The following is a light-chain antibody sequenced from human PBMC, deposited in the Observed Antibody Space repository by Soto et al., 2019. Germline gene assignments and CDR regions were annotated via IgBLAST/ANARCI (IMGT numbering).Light chain of an antibody. J-gene: IGLJ2*01. Sequence: QSALTQPASVSGSPGQSITISCTGSSSDVGGHNYVSWYQQHPGQAPKLMINEVSNRPSGVSNRFSGSKSGNTASLTISGLQAEDEADYYCSSYRSGNTVVFGGGTQLTVL. CDR2: EVS. CDR3: SSYRSGNTVV. CDR1: SSDVGGHNY. V-gene: IGLV2-14*01.